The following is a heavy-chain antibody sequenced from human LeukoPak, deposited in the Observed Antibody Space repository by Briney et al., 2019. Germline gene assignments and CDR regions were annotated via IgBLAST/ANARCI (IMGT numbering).Heavy chain of an antibody. V-gene: IGHV1-18*01. Sequence: ASVKVSCKASGGTFSSYAISWVRQAPGQGLEWMGWISAYNGNTNYAQKLQGRVTMTTDTSTSTAYMELRSLRSDDTAVYYCARDTTVGGIAAAYSDYWGQGTLVTVSS. CDR2: ISAYNGNT. CDR1: GGTFSSYA. J-gene: IGHJ4*02. D-gene: IGHD6-13*01. CDR3: ARDTTVGGIAAAYSDY.